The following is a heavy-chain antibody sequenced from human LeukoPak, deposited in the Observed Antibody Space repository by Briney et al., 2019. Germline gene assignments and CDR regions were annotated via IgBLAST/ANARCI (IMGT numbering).Heavy chain of an antibody. J-gene: IGHJ4*02. CDR3: ARGEPFDS. V-gene: IGHV5-51*01. Sequence: GESLKISCKGSGYSFTSYWIGWVRQMPGKGLQWMGIICPDDSDTRYSPSFQGQVTISADRSISTAYLQWSSLKASDTAMYYCARGEPFDSWGQGTMVTVSS. CDR2: ICPDDSDT. CDR1: GYSFTSYW.